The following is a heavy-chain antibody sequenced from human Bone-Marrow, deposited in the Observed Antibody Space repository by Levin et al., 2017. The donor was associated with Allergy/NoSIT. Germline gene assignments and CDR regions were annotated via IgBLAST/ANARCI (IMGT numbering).Heavy chain of an antibody. V-gene: IGHV4-59*08. J-gene: IGHJ4*02. CDR2: ISHTEIT. Sequence: SQTLSLTCTVSGGSISNSFWSWIRQPPGKGLQWIGYISHTEITNYNPSLKSRVTISLDTSKSQFSLRLRSVTAADTAVYRFARHRLGGATSGEKLSYFFDSWGQGALVTVSS. D-gene: IGHD1-26*01. CDR3: ARHRLGGATSGEKLSYFFDS. CDR1: GGSISNSF.